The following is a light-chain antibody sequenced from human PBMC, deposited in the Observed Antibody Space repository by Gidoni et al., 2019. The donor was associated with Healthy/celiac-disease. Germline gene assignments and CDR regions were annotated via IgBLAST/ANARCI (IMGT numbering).Light chain of an antibody. Sequence: EIVLTQSPATLSLSPGERATLSCRARQSVSSYLAWYQQKPGQAPRLLIYDASNRATGIPARFSGSGSGTDFTLTISSLEPEDFAVYYCQQRSNWPHTFXQXTKLXIK. J-gene: IGKJ2*01. CDR2: DAS. CDR1: QSVSSY. V-gene: IGKV3-11*01. CDR3: QQRSNWPHT.